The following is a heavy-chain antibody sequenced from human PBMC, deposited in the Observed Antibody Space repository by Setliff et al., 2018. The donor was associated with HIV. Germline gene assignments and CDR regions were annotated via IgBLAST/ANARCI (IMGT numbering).Heavy chain of an antibody. Sequence: PGGSLRLSCAASGFSFNNAWMNWVRQAPGKGLEWVGRIKSKTDGETTDYGPPVRGRFTISRDDSINTLYLQMNGLKTEDTAVYFCTAVGSLAGRRPELNWGRGTLVTVSS. CDR1: GFSFNNAW. J-gene: IGHJ4*02. D-gene: IGHD6-6*01. V-gene: IGHV3-15*07. CDR2: IKSKTDGETT. CDR3: TAVGSLAGRRPELN.